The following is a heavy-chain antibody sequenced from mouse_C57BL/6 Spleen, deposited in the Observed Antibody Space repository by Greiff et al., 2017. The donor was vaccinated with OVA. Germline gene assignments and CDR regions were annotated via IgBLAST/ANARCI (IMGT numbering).Heavy chain of an antibody. V-gene: IGHV1-18*01. J-gene: IGHJ3*01. Sequence: EVKLMESGPELVKPGASVKIPCKASGYTFTDYNMDWVKQSHGKSLEWIGDINPNNGGTIYNQKFKGKATLTVDKSSSTAYMELRSLTSEDTAVYYCARARWDGAWFAYWGQGTLVTVSA. D-gene: IGHD4-1*01. CDR3: ARARWDGAWFAY. CDR2: INPNNGGT. CDR1: GYTFTDYN.